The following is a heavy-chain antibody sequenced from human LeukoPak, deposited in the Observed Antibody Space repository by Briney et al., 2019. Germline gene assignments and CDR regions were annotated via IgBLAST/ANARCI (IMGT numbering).Heavy chain of an antibody. CDR1: GGTFSSYA. D-gene: IGHD6-19*01. V-gene: IGHV1-69*13. J-gene: IGHJ4*02. CDR3: ARDLSSGWYYFDY. Sequence: ASVKVSCXASGGTFSSYAISRVRQAPGQGLEWMGGIIPIFGTANYAQKFQGRVTITADESTSTAYMELSSLRSEDTAVYYCARDLSSGWYYFDYWGQGTLVTVSS. CDR2: IIPIFGTA.